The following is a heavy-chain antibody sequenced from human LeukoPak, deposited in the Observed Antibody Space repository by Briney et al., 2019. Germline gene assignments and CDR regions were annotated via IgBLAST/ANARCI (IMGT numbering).Heavy chain of an antibody. V-gene: IGHV3-23*01. J-gene: IGHJ4*02. Sequence: GGSLRLSCAASGFTFSSYAMGWVRQAPGKGLEWVSAISGSGGSTYYADSVKGRFTISRDNSKNTLYLQMNSLRAEDTAVYYCAKGFKGMSYDFWSGYYETFPFDYWGQGTLVTVSS. CDR3: AKGFKGMSYDFWSGYYETFPFDY. D-gene: IGHD3-3*01. CDR1: GFTFSSYA. CDR2: ISGSGGST.